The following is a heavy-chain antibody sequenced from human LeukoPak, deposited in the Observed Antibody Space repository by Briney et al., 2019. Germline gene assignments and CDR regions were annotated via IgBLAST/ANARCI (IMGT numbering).Heavy chain of an antibody. CDR3: ARDLGGAYCSSTSCSRPRIVNYGMDV. D-gene: IGHD2-2*01. CDR2: IIPILGIA. J-gene: IGHJ6*02. CDR1: GGTFSSYA. V-gene: IGHV1-69*04. Sequence: SVKASCKASGGTFSSYAIRWVRQAPGQGLEWMGRIIPILGIANYAQKFQGRVTITADKSTSTAYMELSSLRSEDTAVYYCARDLGGAYCSSTSCSRPRIVNYGMDVWGQGTTVTVSS.